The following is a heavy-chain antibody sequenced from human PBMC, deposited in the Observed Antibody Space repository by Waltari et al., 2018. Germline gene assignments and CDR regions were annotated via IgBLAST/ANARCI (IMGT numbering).Heavy chain of an antibody. CDR3: ATVKLRGVYDY. Sequence: QVQLVQSGAEVKKPGASVKVSCKVSGYTLTELSMHWVRQAPGKGLEWMGGFDPEDGETSYAQKFQGRGTMTEETSTDTAYMELSSLRSEDTAVYYCATVKLRGVYDYWGQGTLVTVSS. V-gene: IGHV1-24*01. CDR2: FDPEDGET. J-gene: IGHJ4*02. CDR1: GYTLTELS. D-gene: IGHD3-10*01.